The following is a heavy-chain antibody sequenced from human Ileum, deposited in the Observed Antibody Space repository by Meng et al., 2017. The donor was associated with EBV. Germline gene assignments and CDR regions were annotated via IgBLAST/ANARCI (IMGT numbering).Heavy chain of an antibody. CDR3: AKDLRGYGGTYFDC. CDR1: GFTCNNYA. CDR2: IGGTDDKT. D-gene: IGHD5-12*01. Sequence: VGGSGGNLDQAGGSLRLSCVASGFTCNNYAMSWVRQAQGKELEWVSGIGGTDDKTYYADSVKGRFTISRDNPKNTLFLQMDGLRAEDTAVYFCAKDLRGYGGTYFDCWGQGTLVTVSS. J-gene: IGHJ4*02. V-gene: IGHV3-23*04.